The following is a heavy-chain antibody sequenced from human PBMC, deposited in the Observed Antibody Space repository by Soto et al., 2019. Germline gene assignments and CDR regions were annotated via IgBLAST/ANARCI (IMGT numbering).Heavy chain of an antibody. J-gene: IGHJ6*02. D-gene: IGHD2-15*01. Sequence: GGSLRLSCAASGFTFSSYAMSWVRQAPGKGLEWVSAISGSGGSTYYADSVKGRFTISRDNSKNTLYLQMNSLRAEDTAVYYCAKGCRSGGSCYGMDVWGQGTTVTVSS. CDR2: ISGSGGST. CDR3: AKGCRSGGSCYGMDV. V-gene: IGHV3-23*01. CDR1: GFTFSSYA.